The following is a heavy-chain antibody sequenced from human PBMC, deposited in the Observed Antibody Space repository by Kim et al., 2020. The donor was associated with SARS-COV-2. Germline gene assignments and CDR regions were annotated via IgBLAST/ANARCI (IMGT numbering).Heavy chain of an antibody. CDR2: IYYSGST. CDR3: ARADREYSYGLFDY. Sequence: SETLSLTCTVSGGSVSSGSYYWSWIRQPPGKGLEWIGYIYYSGSTNYNPSLKSRVTISVDTSKNQFSLKLSSVTAADTAVYYCARADREYSYGLFDYWGQGTLVTVSS. D-gene: IGHD5-18*01. CDR1: GGSVSSGSYY. J-gene: IGHJ4*02. V-gene: IGHV4-61*01.